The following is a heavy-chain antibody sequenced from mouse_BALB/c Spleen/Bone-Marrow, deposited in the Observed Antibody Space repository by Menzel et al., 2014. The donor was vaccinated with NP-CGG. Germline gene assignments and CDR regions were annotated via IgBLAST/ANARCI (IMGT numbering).Heavy chain of an antibody. CDR1: GYSFTNYY. CDR2: IDPFNGVT. Sequence: VQLKDSGPELMKPGASVKISCKASGYSFTNYYIHWVKQSHGKSLEWIGYIDPFNGVTTYNQKFRGKATLTVDKSSNTAYMHLSSLTSEDSAVFYCARRVITTGPGFAYWGQGTLVTVSA. D-gene: IGHD2-4*01. CDR3: ARRVITTGPGFAY. V-gene: IGHV1S135*01. J-gene: IGHJ3*01.